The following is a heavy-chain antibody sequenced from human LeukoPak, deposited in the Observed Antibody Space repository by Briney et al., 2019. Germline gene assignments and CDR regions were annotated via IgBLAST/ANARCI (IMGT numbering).Heavy chain of an antibody. D-gene: IGHD3-22*01. CDR2: ISYDGSNK. Sequence: PGGSLRLSCAASGFTFSSYAMHWVRQAPGKGLEWVAVISYDGSNKYYADSVKGRFTISRDNSKNTLYLQMNSLRAEDTAVYYCARKVYYDSLYYFDYWGQGTLVTVSS. CDR1: GFTFSSYA. V-gene: IGHV3-30*04. J-gene: IGHJ4*02. CDR3: ARKVYYDSLYYFDY.